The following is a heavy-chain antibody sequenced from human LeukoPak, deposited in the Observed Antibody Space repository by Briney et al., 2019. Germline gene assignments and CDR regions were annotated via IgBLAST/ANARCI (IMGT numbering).Heavy chain of an antibody. CDR3: ARVARYYDSSGYYYYYYMDV. CDR2: IYTSGST. CDR1: GGSISSYY. Sequence: SETLSLTCTVSGGSISSYYWSWIRQPPGKGLEWIGRIYTSGSTNYNPSLKSRVTMSVDTSKNQFSLKLSSVTAADTAVYYCARVARYYDSSGYYYYYYMDVWGKGTTVTISS. V-gene: IGHV4-4*07. D-gene: IGHD3-22*01. J-gene: IGHJ6*03.